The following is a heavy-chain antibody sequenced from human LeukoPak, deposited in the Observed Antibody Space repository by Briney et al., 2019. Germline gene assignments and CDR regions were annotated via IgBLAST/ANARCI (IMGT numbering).Heavy chain of an antibody. J-gene: IGHJ5*02. V-gene: IGHV3-30-3*01. CDR1: GFTFSSYA. Sequence: GRSLRLSCAASGFTFSSYAMHWVRQAPGKGLEWVAVISYDGSNKYYADSVKGRFTISRDNSKNTLYLQMNSLRAEDTAVYYCASIPYGGNPNWFDPWGQGTLVTVSS. D-gene: IGHD4-23*01. CDR2: ISYDGSNK. CDR3: ASIPYGGNPNWFDP.